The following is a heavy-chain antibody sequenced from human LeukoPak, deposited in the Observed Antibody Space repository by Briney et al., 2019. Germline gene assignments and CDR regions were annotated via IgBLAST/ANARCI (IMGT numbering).Heavy chain of an antibody. D-gene: IGHD3-10*01. CDR3: ARVSGSGSYSVRYDAFDI. CDR1: GFTFSSYE. V-gene: IGHV3-48*03. Sequence: GGSLRLSCAASGFTFSSYEMNWVRQAPGKGLEGVSYISISGSTIYYADSVKGRFTISRDNAKNSLYLHMNSLRAEDTAVYYCARVSGSGSYSVRYDAFDIWGQGTMVTVSS. CDR2: ISISGSTI. J-gene: IGHJ3*02.